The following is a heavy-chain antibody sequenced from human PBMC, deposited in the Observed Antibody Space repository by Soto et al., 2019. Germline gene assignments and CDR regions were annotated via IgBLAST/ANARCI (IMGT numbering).Heavy chain of an antibody. CDR1: GYTFTSYD. CDR2: MNPNSGNT. J-gene: IGHJ6*02. V-gene: IGHV1-8*01. CDR3: ARVLSWASYYDFWSGYSNYYYYGMDV. D-gene: IGHD3-3*01. Sequence: QVQLVQSGAEVKKPGASVKVSCKASGYTFTSYDINWVRQATGQGLEWMGWMNPNSGNTGYAQKFQGRVTMTRNTSISTAYMELSSLRSEDTAVYYCARVLSWASYYDFWSGYSNYYYYGMDVWGQGTTVTVSS.